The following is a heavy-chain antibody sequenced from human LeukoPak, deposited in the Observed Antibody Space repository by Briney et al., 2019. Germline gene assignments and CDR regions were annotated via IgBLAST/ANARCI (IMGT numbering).Heavy chain of an antibody. CDR3: ARVRIGQQLDKYYYYAMDV. Sequence: ASVKVSCKASGYTFTDYYMHWVRQAPGQGLAWMGWINLNSGGTNYAQKSQGRVTMTTDTSISTAYMEVSRLRSDDTAVYYCARVRIGQQLDKYYYYAMDVWGQGTTVTVSS. CDR1: GYTFTDYY. CDR2: INLNSGGT. J-gene: IGHJ6*02. V-gene: IGHV1-2*02. D-gene: IGHD6-13*01.